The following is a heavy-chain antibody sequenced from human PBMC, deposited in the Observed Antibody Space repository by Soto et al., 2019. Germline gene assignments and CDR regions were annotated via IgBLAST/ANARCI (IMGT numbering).Heavy chain of an antibody. J-gene: IGHJ5*02. V-gene: IGHV4-31*03. CDR2: IYYSGST. D-gene: IGHD3-10*01. CDR3: ARYYSWSSNWFDP. Sequence: SETLSLTCTVSGGSISSGGYYWSWIRQHPGKGLEWIGYIYYSGSTYYNPSLKSRVTISVDTSKNQFSLKLSSVTAADTAVYYCARYYSWSSNWFDPWGQGTLVTVSS. CDR1: GGSISSGGYY.